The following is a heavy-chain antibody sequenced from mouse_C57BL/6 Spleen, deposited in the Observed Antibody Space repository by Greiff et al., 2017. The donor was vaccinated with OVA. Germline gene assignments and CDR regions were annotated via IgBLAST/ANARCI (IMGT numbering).Heavy chain of an antibody. D-gene: IGHD1-1*01. CDR1: GYNITGDC. CDR3: SRDYGSSY. CDR2: IDPENGDT. V-gene: IGHV14-4*01. Sequence: EVQLQQSGAELVRPGASVKLSCTASGYNITGDCMHWVKQRPGQGLEWIGWIDPENGDTEYASKFQGKATITADTSSNTAYRQLSSLRAEDTAVYYCSRDYGSSYWGQGTTLTVSS. J-gene: IGHJ2*01.